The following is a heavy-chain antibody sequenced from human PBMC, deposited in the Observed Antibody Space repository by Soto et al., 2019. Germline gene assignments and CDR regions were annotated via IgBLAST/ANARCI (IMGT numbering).Heavy chain of an antibody. J-gene: IGHJ4*02. Sequence: ASVKVSCKASGYTFTIYDINWVLQATGQGLEWMGWMNPNSGNTGYAQKFQGRVTMTRNTSISTAYMELSSLRSEDTAVYYCARGRRDFWRVYSSWGQGTLVTVSS. CDR2: MNPNSGNT. V-gene: IGHV1-8*01. CDR3: ARGRRDFWRVYSS. CDR1: GYTFTIYD. D-gene: IGHD3-3*01.